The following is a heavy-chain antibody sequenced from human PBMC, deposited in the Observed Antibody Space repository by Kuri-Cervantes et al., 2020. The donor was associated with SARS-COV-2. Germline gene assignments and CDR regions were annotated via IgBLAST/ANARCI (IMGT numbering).Heavy chain of an antibody. J-gene: IGHJ6*02. Sequence: GGSLRLSCVAFGFIFSNYAMHWVRQAPGKGLEWVAIISYDGNNLYADAVKGRFTISRDNSKNSLYLQMNSLRDEDTAVYYCARERNPYYDFWSGPTHGMDVWGQGTTVTVSS. CDR1: GFIFSNYA. CDR2: ISYDGNNL. D-gene: IGHD3-3*01. V-gene: IGHV3-33*08. CDR3: ARERNPYYDFWSGPTHGMDV.